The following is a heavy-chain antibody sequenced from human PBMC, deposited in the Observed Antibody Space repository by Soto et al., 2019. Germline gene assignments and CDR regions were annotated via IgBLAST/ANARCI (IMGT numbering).Heavy chain of an antibody. Sequence: EVQLLESGGGLVQPRGSLRLSCAASGFTFSSYAMSWVRQAPGKGLEWVSAISGSGGTTYYADSVKGRFTISRDNSKNTLYLQMNSLRAEDTAVYYCAKGAGYSSGWLNWFDPWGQGTLVTVSS. CDR1: GFTFSSYA. CDR2: ISGSGGTT. V-gene: IGHV3-23*01. CDR3: AKGAGYSSGWLNWFDP. J-gene: IGHJ5*02. D-gene: IGHD6-19*01.